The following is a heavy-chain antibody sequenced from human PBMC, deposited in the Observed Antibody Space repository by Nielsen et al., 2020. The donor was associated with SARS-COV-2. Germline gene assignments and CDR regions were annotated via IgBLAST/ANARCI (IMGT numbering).Heavy chain of an antibody. J-gene: IGHJ5*02. CDR3: ARDKRWLQLGGDWFDP. V-gene: IGHV4-34*01. CDR1: GGSFSGYY. CDR2: INHSGST. D-gene: IGHD5-24*01. Sequence: SETLSLTCAVYGGSFSGYYWSWIRQPPGKGLEWIGEINHSGSTNYNPSLKSRVTISVDTSKNQFSLKLSSVTAADTAVYYCARDKRWLQLGGDWFDPWGQGTLVTVSS.